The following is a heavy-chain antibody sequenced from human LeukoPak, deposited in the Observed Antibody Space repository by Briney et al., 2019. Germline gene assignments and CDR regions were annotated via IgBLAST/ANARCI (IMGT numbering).Heavy chain of an antibody. CDR1: GGSFSGYY. CDR2: INHSGST. D-gene: IGHD3-9*01. Sequence: SETLSLTCAVHGGSFSGYYWSWIRQPPGKGLEWIGEINHSGSTNYNPSLKSRVTISVDTSKNQFSLKLSSVTAADTAVYYCARGLRYFDWLLSTAFDYWGQGTLVTVSS. V-gene: IGHV4-34*01. CDR3: ARGLRYFDWLLSTAFDY. J-gene: IGHJ4*02.